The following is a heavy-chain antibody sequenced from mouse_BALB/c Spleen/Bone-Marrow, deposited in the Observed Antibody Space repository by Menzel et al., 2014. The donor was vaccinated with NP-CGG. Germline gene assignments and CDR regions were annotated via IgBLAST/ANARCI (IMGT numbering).Heavy chain of an antibody. Sequence: VQLQQSGAELARPGASVKLSCKASGYTFTSYWMQWVKQRPGQGLEWIGAIYPGDGDTRYTQKFRGKATLTADKSSNTAYIQHSSLTSEDSAVYFCASPYGNYIAMDYWGQGTSVTVSS. D-gene: IGHD2-1*01. J-gene: IGHJ4*01. CDR1: GYTFTSYW. V-gene: IGHV1-87*01. CDR3: ASPYGNYIAMDY. CDR2: IYPGDGDT.